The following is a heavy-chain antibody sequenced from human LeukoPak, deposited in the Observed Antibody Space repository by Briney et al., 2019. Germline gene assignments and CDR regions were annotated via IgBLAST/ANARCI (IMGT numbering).Heavy chain of an antibody. Sequence: ASVKVSCKASGGTFSSYAISWVRQAPGQGLEWMGGIIPIFSTANYAQKFQGRVTITADESTSTAYMELSSLRSDDTAVYYCARDERYDSSGYPFDYWGQGTLVTVSS. J-gene: IGHJ4*02. V-gene: IGHV1-69*13. D-gene: IGHD3-22*01. CDR1: GGTFSSYA. CDR2: IIPIFSTA. CDR3: ARDERYDSSGYPFDY.